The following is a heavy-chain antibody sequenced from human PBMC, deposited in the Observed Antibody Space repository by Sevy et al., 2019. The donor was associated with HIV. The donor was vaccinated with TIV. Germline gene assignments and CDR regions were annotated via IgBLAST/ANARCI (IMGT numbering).Heavy chain of an antibody. CDR1: GFTFDDYG. Sequence: GGSLRLSCAASGFTFDDYGMSWVRQAPGKGLEWVSGISWNGGRIGSADSVKGRFTISKDNAKNSLYLQMNSLRAEDTALYDCATDSCYGSGRYYSFWGKGTLVTVSS. J-gene: IGHJ4*02. CDR2: ISWNGGRI. CDR3: ATDSCYGSGRYYSF. D-gene: IGHD3-10*01. V-gene: IGHV3-20*01.